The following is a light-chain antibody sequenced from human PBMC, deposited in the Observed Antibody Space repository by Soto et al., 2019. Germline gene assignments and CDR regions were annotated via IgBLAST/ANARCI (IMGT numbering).Light chain of an antibody. V-gene: IGKV3-11*01. Sequence: EIVLTQSPATLSLSPGERVTLSCRASQSVSSWLAWYQQKPGQAPRLLIYDASSRATGVPARFSGSGTGTDFTLTISSLEPEDFAVYYCQQRSNWPPITFGQGTRLEIK. CDR2: DAS. J-gene: IGKJ5*01. CDR1: QSVSSW. CDR3: QQRSNWPPIT.